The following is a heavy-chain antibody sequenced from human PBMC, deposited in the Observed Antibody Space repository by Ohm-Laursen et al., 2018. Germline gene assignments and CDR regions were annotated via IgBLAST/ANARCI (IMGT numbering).Heavy chain of an antibody. D-gene: IGHD7-27*01. CDR2: ISGNGGHT. CDR1: GFSFSKYA. Sequence: SLRLSCAAAGFSFSKYAMSWVRQAPGKGLEWVSAISGNGGHTYYADSVKGRFTISRDNAKNSLYLQMSSLRSEDTAVYYCTRDAYWGASDYWGQGTLVTVSS. J-gene: IGHJ4*02. CDR3: TRDAYWGASDY. V-gene: IGHV3-23*01.